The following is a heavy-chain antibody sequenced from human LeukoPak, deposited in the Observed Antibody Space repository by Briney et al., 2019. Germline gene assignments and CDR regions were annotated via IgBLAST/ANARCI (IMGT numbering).Heavy chain of an antibody. D-gene: IGHD3-16*02. V-gene: IGHV4-59*01. CDR1: GGSISIYY. J-gene: IGHJ4*02. CDR3: ARMYVWGSYRYGQFDY. Sequence: SETLSLTCTVSGGSISIYYWSWIRQPPGKGLEWIGYIYYSGSTNYNPSLKSRVTISVDTSKNQFSLKLSSVTAADTAVYYCARMYVWGSYRYGQFDYWGQGTLVTVSS. CDR2: IYYSGST.